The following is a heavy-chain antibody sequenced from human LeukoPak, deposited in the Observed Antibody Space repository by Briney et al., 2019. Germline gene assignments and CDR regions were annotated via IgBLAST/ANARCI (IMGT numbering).Heavy chain of an antibody. Sequence: PGGSLRLSCAASGFTFDDYGMHWVRQAPGKGLEWVSLITWDGGSTYYADSVKGRFTISRDNSKNSLYLQMNGLRAEDTALYYCAKSAFSTSYYYDSSGLFDYWGQGTLVTVSS. CDR3: AKSAFSTSYYYDSSGLFDY. CDR1: GFTFDDYG. J-gene: IGHJ4*02. CDR2: ITWDGGST. D-gene: IGHD3-22*01. V-gene: IGHV3-43D*03.